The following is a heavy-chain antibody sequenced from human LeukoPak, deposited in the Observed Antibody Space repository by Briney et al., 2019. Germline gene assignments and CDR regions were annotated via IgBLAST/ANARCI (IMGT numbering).Heavy chain of an antibody. Sequence: SVKVSCKASGGTFSSYAISWVRQAPGQGLEWMGGIIPIFGTANYAQKFQGRVTITTDESTSTAYMELSSLRSEDTAVYYCAGTGSGSYYAGYWGQGTLVTVSS. V-gene: IGHV1-69*05. CDR1: GGTFSSYA. CDR3: AGTGSGSYYAGY. CDR2: IIPIFGTA. D-gene: IGHD1-26*01. J-gene: IGHJ4*02.